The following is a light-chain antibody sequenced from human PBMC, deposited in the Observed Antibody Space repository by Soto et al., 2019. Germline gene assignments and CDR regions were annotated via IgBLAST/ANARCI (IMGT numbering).Light chain of an antibody. J-gene: IGKJ4*01. Sequence: EIVLTQSPGTLSLSPGERATLSCRASQSVSSSYLAWYQQRPGQPPRLLIYGASSRAIGIPDRFTGSGSGTDFTLTISRLESEDSAVYYCQQYGTSPQTFGGGTKVEIK. V-gene: IGKV3-20*01. CDR1: QSVSSSY. CDR2: GAS. CDR3: QQYGTSPQT.